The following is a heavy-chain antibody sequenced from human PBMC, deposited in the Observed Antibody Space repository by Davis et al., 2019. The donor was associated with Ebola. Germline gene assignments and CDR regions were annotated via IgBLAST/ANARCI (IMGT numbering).Heavy chain of an antibody. J-gene: IGHJ4*02. CDR2: ISSSSSYI. D-gene: IGHD1-26*01. Sequence: GESLKISCAASGFTFSSYSMNWVRQAPGKGLEWVSSISSSSSYIYYADSVKGRFTISRDNAKNPLYLQMNSLRAEDTAVYYCARGVVGATRALDYWGQGTLVTVSS. CDR3: ARGVVGATRALDY. V-gene: IGHV3-21*01. CDR1: GFTFSSYS.